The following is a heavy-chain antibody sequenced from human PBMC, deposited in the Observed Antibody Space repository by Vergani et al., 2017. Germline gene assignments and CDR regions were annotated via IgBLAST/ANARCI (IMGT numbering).Heavy chain of an antibody. D-gene: IGHD1-1*01. CDR1: GFTFSSYS. V-gene: IGHV3-21*01. CDR2: ISISSSYI. CDR3: ARVRSSRGTNFALDY. Sequence: EVQLVESGGGLVQPGGSLRLSCAASGFTFSSYSMNWVRQAPGKGLEWVSSISISSSYIYYADSVKGRFTISRDNAKNSLYLQMNSLRAEDTAVYYCARVRSSRGTNFALDYWGQGTLVTVSS. J-gene: IGHJ4*02.